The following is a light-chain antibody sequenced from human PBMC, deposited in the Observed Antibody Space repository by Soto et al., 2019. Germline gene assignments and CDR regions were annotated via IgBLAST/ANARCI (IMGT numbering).Light chain of an antibody. J-gene: IGKJ4*01. V-gene: IGKV1-8*01. CDR3: QQYYTFPLI. Sequence: AIRMTQSPSTLSASTGDRVTISCRASHDIGSYLAWYQQIPGKAPKLLIYAASTLQSGVPSKFSGNGSGTDFTLTVNCLQSEDFANYYCQQYYTFPLIFGGGTKVEIK. CDR2: AAS. CDR1: HDIGSY.